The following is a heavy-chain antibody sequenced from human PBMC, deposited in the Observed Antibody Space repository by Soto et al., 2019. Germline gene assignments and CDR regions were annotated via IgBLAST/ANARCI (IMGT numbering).Heavy chain of an antibody. J-gene: IGHJ6*02. V-gene: IGHV1-69*06. CDR1: GGTFNSSA. CDR2: IIPIFDTI. Sequence: QVQLVQSGAEVKKPGSSVKVSCKASGGTFNSSAINWVRQAPGQGLEWMGGIIPIFDTIRDAQKFQGRVTITADKSTSTAYRELSSLRPEDTAIYYCARVLLGDYGYYFYGLDVWGQGTTVTVSS. D-gene: IGHD4-17*01. CDR3: ARVLLGDYGYYFYGLDV.